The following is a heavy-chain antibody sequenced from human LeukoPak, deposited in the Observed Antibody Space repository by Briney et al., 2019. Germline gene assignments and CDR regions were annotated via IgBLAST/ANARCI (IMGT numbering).Heavy chain of an antibody. D-gene: IGHD4-17*01. CDR3: ARHLDYGDYGVIDF. Sequence: PSETLSLTCTVSGGSISSYYWSWLRQPPGKGLEWIGYIYYSGSTNYNPSLKSQVTISVDTSKTQFSLKLSSLTAAATAVYYCARHLDYGDYGVIDFWGQGTLVTASS. V-gene: IGHV4-59*08. CDR2: IYYSGST. CDR1: GGSISSYY. J-gene: IGHJ4*02.